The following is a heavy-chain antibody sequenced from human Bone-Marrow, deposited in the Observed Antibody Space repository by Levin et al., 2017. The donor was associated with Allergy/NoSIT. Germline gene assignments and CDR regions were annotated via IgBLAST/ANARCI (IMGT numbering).Heavy chain of an antibody. D-gene: IGHD6-19*01. CDR1: GFTFSTYA. V-gene: IGHV3-23*01. CDR3: AKDVLITMAGGFYQYHGMDV. J-gene: IGHJ6*02. CDR2: ISKTGINT. Sequence: GGSLRLSCAASGFTFSTYAMSWVRQAPGKGLEWVSSISKTGINTHYADSVKGRFIISRDNSKNTLYLQMNSLRAEDTAIYFCAKDVLITMAGGFYQYHGMDVWGQGTTVTVSS.